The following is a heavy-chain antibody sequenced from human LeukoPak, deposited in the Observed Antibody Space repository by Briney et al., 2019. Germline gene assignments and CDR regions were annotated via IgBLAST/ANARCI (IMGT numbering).Heavy chain of an antibody. D-gene: IGHD5-18*01. CDR2: IYPGDSDT. J-gene: IGHJ5*02. CDR3: ASDYRYSYGSSS. Sequence: GESLKISCKGSGYRFNSYWVGWVRPMPGKGLEWMGIIYPGDSDTRYSPSFQGQVTISADKSISTAYLQWSSLNASDTAMYYCASDYRYSYGSSSWGQGTLVTVSS. V-gene: IGHV5-51*01. CDR1: GYRFNSYW.